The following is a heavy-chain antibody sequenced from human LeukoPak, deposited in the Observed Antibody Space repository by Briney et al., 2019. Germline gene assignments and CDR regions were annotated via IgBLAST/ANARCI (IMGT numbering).Heavy chain of an antibody. J-gene: IGHJ4*02. CDR1: GGSFSGYY. CDR3: ARGLGCRGGSCYPGY. V-gene: IGHV4-34*01. D-gene: IGHD2-15*01. CDR2: INHSGST. Sequence: SETLSLTCAVYGGSFSGYYWSWIRQPPGKGLEWIGEINHSGSTNYNPSLKSRVTISVDTSKNQFSLKLSSVTAADTAVYYCARGLGCRGGSCYPGYWGQGTLVTVSS.